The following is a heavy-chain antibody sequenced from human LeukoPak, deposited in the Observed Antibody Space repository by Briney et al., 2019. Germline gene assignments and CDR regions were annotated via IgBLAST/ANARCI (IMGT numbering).Heavy chain of an antibody. V-gene: IGHV3-74*01. CDR2: INSDGSST. J-gene: IGHJ3*02. Sequence: GGSLRLSCAASGFTFSSYWMHWVRQAPGKGLVWVSRINSDGSSTSYADSVKGRFTISRDNAKNTLYLQMNSLRAEDTAVYYCASPTDYYSSSGYYSLAFDIWGQGTMVTVSS. D-gene: IGHD3-22*01. CDR3: ASPTDYYSSSGYYSLAFDI. CDR1: GFTFSSYW.